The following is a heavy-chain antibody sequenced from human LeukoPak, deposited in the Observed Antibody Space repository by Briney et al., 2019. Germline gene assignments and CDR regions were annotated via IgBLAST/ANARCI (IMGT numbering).Heavy chain of an antibody. CDR3: AKDRIWFGDLYTSHFDY. Sequence: ASVKVSCKASGYTFTSYYMHWVRQAPGQGLEWMGIINPSGGSTSYAQKFQGRVTMTRDMSTSTVYMELSSLRAEDTAVYYCAKDRIWFGDLYTSHFDYWGQGTLVTVSS. J-gene: IGHJ4*02. D-gene: IGHD3-10*01. CDR2: INPSGGST. CDR1: GYTFTSYY. V-gene: IGHV1-46*01.